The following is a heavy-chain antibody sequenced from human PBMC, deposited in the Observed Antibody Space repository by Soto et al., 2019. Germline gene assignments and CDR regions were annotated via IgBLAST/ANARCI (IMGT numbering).Heavy chain of an antibody. V-gene: IGHV4-61*01. CDR3: ARDYRGEQWLDDYWYFDL. D-gene: IGHD6-19*01. J-gene: IGHJ2*01. CDR1: GGSVSSGSYY. CDR2: IYYSGST. Sequence: QVQLQESGPGLVKPSETLSLTCTVSGGSVSSGSYYWSWIRQPPGKGLEWIGYIYYSGSTNYNPSLKSRVTISVDTSKNQFSLKLSSVTAADTAVYYCARDYRGEQWLDDYWYFDLWGRGTLVTVSS.